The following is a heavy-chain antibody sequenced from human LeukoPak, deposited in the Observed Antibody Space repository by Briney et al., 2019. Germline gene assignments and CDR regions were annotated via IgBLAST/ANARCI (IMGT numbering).Heavy chain of an antibody. CDR3: AGDQAVLAVAGRGFDY. D-gene: IGHD6-19*01. J-gene: IGHJ4*02. Sequence: GGSLRLSCAASGFAFSDHWMHWVRHPPGKGLVWVSRIYSGESSSNYADSVKGRFTISRDNARNTLYLQMNTLRAEDTAVYYCAGDQAVLAVAGRGFDYWGQGTLVTVSS. V-gene: IGHV3-74*01. CDR1: GFAFSDHW. CDR2: IYSGESSS.